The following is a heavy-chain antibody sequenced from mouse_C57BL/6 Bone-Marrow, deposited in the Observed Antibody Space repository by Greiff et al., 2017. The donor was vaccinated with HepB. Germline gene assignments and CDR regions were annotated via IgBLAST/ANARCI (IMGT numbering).Heavy chain of an antibody. Sequence: VQLKESGAELVKPGASVKLSCTASGFNIKDYYMHWVKQRTEQGLEWIGRIDPEDGETKYAPKFQGKATITADTSSNTAYLQLSSLTSEDTAVYYCATVPIYYGYDEEGYYATDYWGQGTSVTVSS. J-gene: IGHJ4*01. D-gene: IGHD2-2*01. CDR2: IDPEDGET. CDR3: ATVPIYYGYDEEGYYATDY. CDR1: GFNIKDYY. V-gene: IGHV14-2*01.